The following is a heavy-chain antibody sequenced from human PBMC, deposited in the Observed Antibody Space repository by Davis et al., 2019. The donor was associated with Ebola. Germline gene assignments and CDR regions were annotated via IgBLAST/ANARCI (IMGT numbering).Heavy chain of an antibody. CDR1: GGTFSSYA. J-gene: IGHJ5*02. CDR2: IIPIFGTT. V-gene: IGHV1-69*06. D-gene: IGHD4-11*01. Sequence: SVKVSCKASGGTFSSYAISWVRQAPGQGLEWMGGIIPIFGTTNYAQKFQGRVTITADKSTSTAYMELRSLRSDDTAVYYCARHTVPGWFDPWGQGTLVTVSS. CDR3: ARHTVPGWFDP.